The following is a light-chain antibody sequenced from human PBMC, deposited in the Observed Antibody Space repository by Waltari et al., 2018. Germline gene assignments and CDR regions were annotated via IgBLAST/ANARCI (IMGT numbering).Light chain of an antibody. Sequence: EIVLTQSPGTLSLSPGERATLSCRASQSVSSSSLAWYQQKPGQAPRPLIYAASRRATGIPDRISGSGSETDFTLTLSSLEPEDFAVYYCQQHGSSPFTFGQGTKVEIK. CDR3: QQHGSSPFT. CDR2: AAS. J-gene: IGKJ2*01. V-gene: IGKV3-20*01. CDR1: QSVSSSS.